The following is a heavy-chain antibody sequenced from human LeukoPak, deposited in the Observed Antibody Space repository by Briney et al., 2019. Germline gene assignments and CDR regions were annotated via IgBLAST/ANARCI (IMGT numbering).Heavy chain of an antibody. CDR2: ISGSGGST. V-gene: IGHV3-23*01. Sequence: GGSLRLSCAASGFTFSSYAMSWARQAPGKGLEWVSAISGSGGSTYYADSVKGRFTISRDNSKNTLYLQMNSLRAEDTAVYYCAKEGVYSSSWYGNWYFDLWGRGTLVTVSS. D-gene: IGHD6-13*01. J-gene: IGHJ2*01. CDR1: GFTFSSYA. CDR3: AKEGVYSSSWYGNWYFDL.